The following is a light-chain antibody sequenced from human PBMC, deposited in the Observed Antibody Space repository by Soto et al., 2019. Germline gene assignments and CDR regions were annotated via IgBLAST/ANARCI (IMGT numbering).Light chain of an antibody. CDR3: QAWRTGIHWV. J-gene: IGLJ3*02. Sequence: QSVLTQSPSASASLGASVKLTCTLSSGHSSYDIAWHQQQPEKGPRYLMKLNSDGSHSKGDGIPDRFSGSSSGAGRYLTISCLQAEDEADYSCQAWRTGIHWVFGGGTKLTVL. CDR1: SGHSSYD. CDR2: LNSDGSH. V-gene: IGLV4-69*01.